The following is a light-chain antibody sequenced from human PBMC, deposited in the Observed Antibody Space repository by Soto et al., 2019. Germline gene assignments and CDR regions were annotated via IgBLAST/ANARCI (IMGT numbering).Light chain of an antibody. J-gene: IGLJ1*01. Sequence: QSVLTQPASVSGSPGQSITISCTGTSSDVGGYSYVSWYQQHPGKAPKLMIYDVSNRPSGVSNRFSGSKSGNTASLTISGLHAEDEADYYCSSYTSSSTSFGTGTKVTVL. CDR1: SSDVGGYSY. CDR3: SSYTSSSTS. V-gene: IGLV2-14*01. CDR2: DVS.